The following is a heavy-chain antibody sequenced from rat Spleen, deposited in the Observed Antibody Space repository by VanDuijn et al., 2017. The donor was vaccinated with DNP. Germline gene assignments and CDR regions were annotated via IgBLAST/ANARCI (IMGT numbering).Heavy chain of an antibody. CDR2: MSSGGST. V-gene: IGHV2S12*01. Sequence: QVQLKESGPGLVQPSQTLSLTCTVSGFSLTSYHVHWVRQPPGKGLEWIASMSSGGSTYYNSPLKSRLSISRDTSKSQVFLQMDSLRTEGTAIYFCTRAPYGSWALDAWGQGTSVTVSS. CDR3: TRAPYGSWALDA. CDR1: GFSLTSYH. J-gene: IGHJ4*01. D-gene: IGHD1-3*01.